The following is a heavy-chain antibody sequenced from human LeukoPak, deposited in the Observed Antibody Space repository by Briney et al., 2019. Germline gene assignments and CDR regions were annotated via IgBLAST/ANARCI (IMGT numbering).Heavy chain of an antibody. CDR1: GFTFSIYA. CDR3: ARDPRMIVVGVQGDY. CDR2: ISGSGGTA. Sequence: GGSLRLSCAASGFTFSIYAMSWVRQAPGKGLEWVSAISGSGGTAYYADSVKGRFTISRDNSKNTLYLQMNSLRAEDTAVYYCARDPRMIVVGVQGDYWGQGTLVTVSS. V-gene: IGHV3-23*01. J-gene: IGHJ4*02. D-gene: IGHD3-22*01.